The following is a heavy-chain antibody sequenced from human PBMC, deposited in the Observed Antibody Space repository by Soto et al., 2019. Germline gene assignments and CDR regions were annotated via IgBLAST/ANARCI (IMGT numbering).Heavy chain of an antibody. CDR3: ARQIYDSDTGPNFQYYFDS. V-gene: IGHV5-10-1*01. CDR2: VDPSDSDT. Sequence: GESLKISCKGSGYSFTNYWITWVRQMPGKGLEYMGRVDPSDSDTRYSPSFQGRVTISADKSITTAYLQWSSLRASDTAMYYCARQIYDSDTGPNFQYYFDSWGQGTPVTASS. D-gene: IGHD3-22*01. J-gene: IGHJ4*02. CDR1: GYSFTNYW.